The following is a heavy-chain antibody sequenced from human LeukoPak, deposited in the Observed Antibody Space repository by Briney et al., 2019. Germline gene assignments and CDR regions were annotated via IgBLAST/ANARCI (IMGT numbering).Heavy chain of an antibody. Sequence: SVKVSCKASGGTFSSCAISWVRQAPGQGLEWMGGIIPIFGTANYAQKFQGRVTITADESTSTAYMELSSLRSEDTAVYYCARRGADFSPFDPWGQGTLVTVSS. D-gene: IGHD3-3*01. CDR3: ARRGADFSPFDP. CDR2: IIPIFGTA. V-gene: IGHV1-69*13. J-gene: IGHJ5*02. CDR1: GGTFSSCA.